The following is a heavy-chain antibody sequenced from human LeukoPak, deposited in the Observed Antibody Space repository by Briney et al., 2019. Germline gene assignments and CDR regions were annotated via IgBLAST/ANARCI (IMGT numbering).Heavy chain of an antibody. Sequence: GGSLRLSCVASGFTFSHYSMNWVRQAPGKGLEWVSSIRFTGSYIYYADSVKGRFTISRDNSKNTLYLEMSSLRVEDTAIYYCAKWPEGAMDYFDYWGQGTLVTVSS. J-gene: IGHJ4*02. CDR3: AKWPEGAMDYFDY. V-gene: IGHV3-21*04. D-gene: IGHD2-8*01. CDR1: GFTFSHYS. CDR2: IRFTGSYI.